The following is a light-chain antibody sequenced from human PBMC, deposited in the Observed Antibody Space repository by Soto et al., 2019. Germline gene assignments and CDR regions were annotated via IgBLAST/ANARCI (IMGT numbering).Light chain of an antibody. CDR2: TIS. CDR1: QGLVLSDGNTD. Sequence: DVVMTQSPLSLPVPLGQPASISCRSSQGLVLSDGNTDLSWFHQRPGQSPRRLINTISDRASGVPDRFSGSGSGTDFTLKISGLEAEDVGVYYCMQSAHWPWTFGPGTKVEV. V-gene: IGKV2-30*01. CDR3: MQSAHWPWT. J-gene: IGKJ1*01.